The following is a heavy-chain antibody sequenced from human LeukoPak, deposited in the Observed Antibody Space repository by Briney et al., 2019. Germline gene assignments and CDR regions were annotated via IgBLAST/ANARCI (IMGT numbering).Heavy chain of an antibody. CDR3: TTDSMRLWFGELYNNRFDP. CDR2: IKSNTDGGTT. D-gene: IGHD3-10*01. Sequence: GGSLRLSCAASGFTFTNAWMNWVRQAPGKGLEWVGRIKSNTDGGTTDYAAPVKGRFTISRDDSKNTLYLQMNSLKTEDTAVYYCTTDSMRLWFGELYNNRFDPWGQGTLVTVSS. J-gene: IGHJ5*02. V-gene: IGHV3-15*07. CDR1: GFTFTNAW.